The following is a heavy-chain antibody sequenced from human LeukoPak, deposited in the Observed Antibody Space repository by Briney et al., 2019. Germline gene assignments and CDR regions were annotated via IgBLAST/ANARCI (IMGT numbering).Heavy chain of an antibody. J-gene: IGHJ4*02. CDR2: IRSNGYDWTT. CDR3: TRVRSGNDFDY. CDR1: VFSFRHHA. V-gene: IGHV3-49*04. Sequence: GRSVRLPHSACVFSFRHHAMSWVRQAPATALEGVGVIRSNGYDWTTEYAASVEGRFSLSRDDPKSFVYVQMSSLKTEDTGVYYCTRVRSGNDFDYWGQGTMVTVSS. D-gene: IGHD3-10*01.